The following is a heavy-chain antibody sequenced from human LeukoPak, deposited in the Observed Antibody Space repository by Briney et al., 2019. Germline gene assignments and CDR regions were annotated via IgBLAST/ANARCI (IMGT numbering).Heavy chain of an antibody. CDR1: VGSLSRGRYY. V-gene: IGHV4-31*03. D-gene: IGHD2-2*01. CDR3: ARRSEYHWFDP. J-gene: IGHJ5*02. Sequence: SETLSLTCTVSVGSLSRGRYYWSWIRQHPGKGLEWIGYIYYSGSTYYNPSLKSRVTISVDTSRNQFSLRLSSVTAADTAVYYCARRSEYHWFDPWGQGTLVTVSS. CDR2: IYYSGST.